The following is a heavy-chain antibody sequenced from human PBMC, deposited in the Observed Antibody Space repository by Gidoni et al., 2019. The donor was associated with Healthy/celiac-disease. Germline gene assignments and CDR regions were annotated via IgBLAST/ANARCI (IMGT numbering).Heavy chain of an antibody. CDR3: ARKRLSNWFDP. CDR1: AGTFSSYA. CDR2: IIPIFGTA. J-gene: IGHJ5*02. Sequence: QVQLVQSGAEVKKPGSSVKVSCQASAGTFSSYAISWVRQAPGQGLECIGGIIPIFGTANYAQKFQGRVTITADESTSTAYMELSSLRSEDTAVYYCARKRLSNWFDPWGQGTLVTVSS. V-gene: IGHV1-69*01. D-gene: IGHD3-16*02.